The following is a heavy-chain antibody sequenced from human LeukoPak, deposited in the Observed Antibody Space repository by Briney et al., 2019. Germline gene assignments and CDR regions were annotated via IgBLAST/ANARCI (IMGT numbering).Heavy chain of an antibody. CDR2: IIPILGIA. V-gene: IGHV1-69*04. CDR1: GGTFSSYA. J-gene: IGHJ1*01. D-gene: IGHD3-3*01. Sequence: WASVKVSCKASGGTFSSYAISWVRQAPGQGREWMGRIIPILGIANYAQKFQGRVTITADKSTSTAYMELSSLRSEDTAVYYCVPYEGQREEYFQHWGQGTLVTVSS. CDR3: VPYEGQREEYFQH.